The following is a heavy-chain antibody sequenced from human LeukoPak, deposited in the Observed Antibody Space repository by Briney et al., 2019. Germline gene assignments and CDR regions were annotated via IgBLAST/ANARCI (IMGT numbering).Heavy chain of an antibody. CDR1: GGSISSYY. J-gene: IGHJ6*03. CDR3: ARIVVVPAAIGNYYYYMDV. Sequence: SETLSLTCTVSGGSISSYYWCWIRQPAGKGLEWIGRIYTSGSTNYNPSLKSRVTMSVDTSKNQFSLKLSSVTAADTAVYSCARIVVVPAAIGNYYYYMDVWGKGTTVTVSS. D-gene: IGHD2-2*02. CDR2: IYTSGST. V-gene: IGHV4-4*07.